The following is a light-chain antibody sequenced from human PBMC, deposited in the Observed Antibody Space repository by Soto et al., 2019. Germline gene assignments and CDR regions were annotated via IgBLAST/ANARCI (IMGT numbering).Light chain of an antibody. CDR3: QQYGSSLTWT. J-gene: IGKJ1*01. CDR1: QSVSSSY. Sequence: EIVFTQSPATLSLSPWERATVSCRASQSVSSSYLAWYQQKPGQASRLLIYGASSRATGIPDRFSGSGSGTDFTLTISRLEPEDFAVYYCQQYGSSLTWTFGQGTKV. V-gene: IGKV3-20*01. CDR2: GAS.